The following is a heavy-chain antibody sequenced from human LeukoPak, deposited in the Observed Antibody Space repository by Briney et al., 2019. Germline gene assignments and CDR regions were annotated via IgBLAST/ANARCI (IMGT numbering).Heavy chain of an antibody. V-gene: IGHV4-59*01. J-gene: IGHJ4*02. CDR1: GGSISSYY. D-gene: IGHD4-23*01. CDR3: ARVRSTVVPKFDY. Sequence: PSETLSLTCTVSGGSISSYYWSWIRQPPGKGLVWIGYIYYSGSTNYNPSLKSRVTISVDTSKNQFSLKLSSVTAADTAVYYCARVRSTVVPKFDYWGQGTLVTVSS. CDR2: IYYSGST.